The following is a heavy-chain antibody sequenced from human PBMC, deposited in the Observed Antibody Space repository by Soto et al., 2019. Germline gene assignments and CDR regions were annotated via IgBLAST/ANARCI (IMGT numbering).Heavy chain of an antibody. J-gene: IGHJ6*02. V-gene: IGHV1-69*06. CDR3: ARHQVGYFEQDFYYYGMDV. CDR1: GGALTSTYA. D-gene: IGHD3-9*01. Sequence: SVKVSCKASGGALTSTYAISLVRQAPGQGLEWVGGLASFAAASYGQKFQGRVTFTADRSTSTVYLQWSRLKASDTAVYYCARHQVGYFEQDFYYYGMDVWGQGTTVTVSS. CDR2: LASFAAA.